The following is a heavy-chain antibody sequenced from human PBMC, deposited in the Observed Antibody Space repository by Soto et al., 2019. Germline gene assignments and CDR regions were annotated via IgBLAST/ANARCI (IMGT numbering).Heavy chain of an antibody. CDR2: IYHSGTT. CDR1: GDSITSTNW. CDR3: ARLKGPDHYGLDV. J-gene: IGHJ6*02. V-gene: IGHV4-4*02. Sequence: QVQLQESGPGLVKPSGTLSLTCGVSGDSITSTNWWSWVRQPPGRGLEWIGEIYHSGTTHYNPSLKSLITILLDESKNQFSLNLSSVTAADTAVYYCARLKGPDHYGLDVWGQGTTVSVFS.